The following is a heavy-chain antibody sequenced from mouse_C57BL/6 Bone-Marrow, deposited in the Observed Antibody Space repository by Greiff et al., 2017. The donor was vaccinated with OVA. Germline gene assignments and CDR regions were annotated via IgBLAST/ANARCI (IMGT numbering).Heavy chain of an antibody. V-gene: IGHV6-3*01. D-gene: IGHD2-2*01. J-gene: IGHJ4*01. CDR1: GFTFSNYW. CDR2: IRLKSDNYAT. CDR3: TYGYPVDY. Sequence: EVKLVESGGGLVQPGGSMKLSCVASGFTFSNYWMNWVRQSPEKGLEWVAQIRLKSDNYATHSAESVKGRFTISRDDSKSSVYLQMNNVRAEDTGIYYCTYGYPVDYWGQGTSVTVSS.